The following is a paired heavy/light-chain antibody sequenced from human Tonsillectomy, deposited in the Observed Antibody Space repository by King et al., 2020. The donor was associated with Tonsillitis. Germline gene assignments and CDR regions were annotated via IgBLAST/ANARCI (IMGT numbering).Light chain of an antibody. CDR3: ASYTKSKKLV. J-gene: IGLJ2*01. CDR1: DSDIRAYNY. CDR2: DVS. V-gene: IGLV2-14*01. Sequence: QSALTQPASVSGSPGQSITISCTGTDSDIRAYNYVSWYQQHPGTAPKLIIYDVSWRPSGVSDRFSGSKSDNTAFLTVSGLQADDEADYYCASYTKSKKLVFGGGTKVTVL.
Heavy chain of an antibody. Sequence: QVQLVESGGGVVQPGRSLRVSCAASGFIFSNYGMHWVRQAPGKGLEWVAVISSNGNKKFYGDSLMGRFTISRDNSKNTLYLQMSSLRVEDTAVYYCAKDPAGDTTMVIADHWGQGTLVTVSS. CDR1: GFIFSNYG. J-gene: IGHJ4*02. CDR3: AKDPAGDTTMVIADH. V-gene: IGHV3-30*19. D-gene: IGHD5-18*01. CDR2: ISSNGNKK.